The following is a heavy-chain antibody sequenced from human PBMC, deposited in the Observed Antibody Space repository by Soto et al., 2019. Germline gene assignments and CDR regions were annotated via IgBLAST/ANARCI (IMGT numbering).Heavy chain of an antibody. J-gene: IGHJ4*02. CDR1: GGSFSSGGYS. CDR2: IYHSGST. V-gene: IGHV4-30-2*01. Sequence: LSLTCAVSGGSFSSGGYSWSWIRQPPGKGLEWIGYIYHSGSTYYNPSLKSRVTISVDRSKNQFSLKLSSVTAADTAVYYCARGVRAVGRSWYDYWGQGTLVTVSS. CDR3: ARGVRAVGRSWYDY. D-gene: IGHD6-13*01.